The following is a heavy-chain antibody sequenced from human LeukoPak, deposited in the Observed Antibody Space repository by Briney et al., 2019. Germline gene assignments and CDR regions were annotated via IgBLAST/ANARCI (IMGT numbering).Heavy chain of an antibody. Sequence: SETLSLTCTVSGGSISSSSYYWGWIRQPPGKGLEGIGSIYYSGSTYYNPSLKSRVTISVDTSKNQFSLKLSSVTAADTAVYYCARRLLQPSGSYPFDYWGQGTLVTVSS. V-gene: IGHV4-39*01. CDR3: ARRLLQPSGSYPFDY. CDR1: GGSISSSSYY. CDR2: IYYSGST. D-gene: IGHD1-26*01. J-gene: IGHJ4*02.